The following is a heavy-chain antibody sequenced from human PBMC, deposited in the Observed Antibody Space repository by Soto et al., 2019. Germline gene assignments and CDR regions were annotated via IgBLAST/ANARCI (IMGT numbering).Heavy chain of an antibody. CDR2: ISYDGSNK. D-gene: IGHD3-3*01. J-gene: IGHJ4*02. V-gene: IGHV3-30-3*01. CDR3: VRDLVGVAPYYFDY. Sequence: QVQLVESGGGVVQPGRSLRLSCAASGFTFSSYAMHWVRQAPGKGLEWVAVISYDGSNKYYADSVKGRFTISRDNSKNTLYLQMNSLRAEDTAVYYCVRDLVGVAPYYFDYWGQGTLVTVSS. CDR1: GFTFSSYA.